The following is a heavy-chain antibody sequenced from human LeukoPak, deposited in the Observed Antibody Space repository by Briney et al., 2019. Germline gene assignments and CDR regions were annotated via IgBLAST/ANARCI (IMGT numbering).Heavy chain of an antibody. CDR1: GFTFSSYA. CDR3: VKDEVYLDSGGYPTPDTTLDY. Sequence: PGGSLRLSCAASGFTFSSYAMHWVRQAPGKGLEWVAVISYDGSNKYYADSVRDRFTVSRDNSKNTVYLQMNSLRVEDTAVYYCVKDEVYLDSGGYPTPDTTLDYWGQGTLVTVSS. V-gene: IGHV3-30*04. CDR2: ISYDGSNK. J-gene: IGHJ4*02. D-gene: IGHD3-22*01.